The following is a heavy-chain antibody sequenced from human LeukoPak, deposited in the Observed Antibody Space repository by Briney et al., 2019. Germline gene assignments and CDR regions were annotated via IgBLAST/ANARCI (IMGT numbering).Heavy chain of an antibody. Sequence: GGSLRLSCAASGFTFSSYSMNWVRQAPGKGLEWVSSISSSSYIYYADSVKGRFTISRDNAKNSLYLQMNSLRAEDTAVYYCARAALFGELLWPDYYYYMDVWGKGTTVTVSS. D-gene: IGHD3-10*02. CDR3: ARAALFGELLWPDYYYYMDV. CDR1: GFTFSSYS. CDR2: ISSSSYI. V-gene: IGHV3-21*01. J-gene: IGHJ6*03.